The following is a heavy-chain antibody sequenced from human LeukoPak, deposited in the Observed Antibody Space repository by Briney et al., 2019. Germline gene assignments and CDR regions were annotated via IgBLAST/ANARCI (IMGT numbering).Heavy chain of an antibody. CDR3: ARELPIPF. V-gene: IGHV3-66*01. CDR1: GFTVRSNY. J-gene: IGHJ4*02. CDR2: IYSGGST. Sequence: PGGSLRLSCAASGFTVRSNYMSWVRQAPGKGLEWVSVIYSGGSTFYADSVKGRFTISRDNSKNTLYLQMNSLRAEDTAVYYCARELPIPFWGQGTLVTVSS. D-gene: IGHD2-2*01.